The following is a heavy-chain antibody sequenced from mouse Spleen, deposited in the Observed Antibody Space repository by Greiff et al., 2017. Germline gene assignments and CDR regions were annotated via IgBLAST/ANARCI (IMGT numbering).Heavy chain of an antibody. J-gene: IGHJ3*01. Sequence: QVQLKQPGAELVKPGASVKMSCKASGYTFTSYWITWVKQRPGQGLEWIGDIYPGSGSTNYNEKFKSKATLTVDTSSSTAYMQLSSLTSEDSAVYYCASEGGYPAWFAYWGQGTLVTVSA. CDR1: GYTFTSYW. CDR3: ASEGGYPAWFAY. CDR2: IYPGSGST. V-gene: IGHV1-55*01. D-gene: IGHD1-1*02.